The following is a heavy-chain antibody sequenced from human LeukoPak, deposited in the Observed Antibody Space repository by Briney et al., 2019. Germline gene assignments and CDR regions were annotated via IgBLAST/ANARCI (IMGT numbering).Heavy chain of an antibody. CDR3: ARDPPAVAANTYG. CDR1: GGSFSGYY. Sequence: ETLSLTCAVYGGSFSGYYWSWIRQPPGKGLEWVSLIYSGGSTYYADSVKGRFTISRDNSKNTLYLQMNSLRAEDTAVYYCARDPPAVAANTYGWGQGTLVTVSS. CDR2: IYSGGST. V-gene: IGHV3-66*01. D-gene: IGHD6-6*01. J-gene: IGHJ4*02.